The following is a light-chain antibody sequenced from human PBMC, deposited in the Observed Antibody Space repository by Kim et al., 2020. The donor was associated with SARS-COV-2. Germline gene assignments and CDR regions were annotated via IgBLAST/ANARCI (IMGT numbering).Light chain of an antibody. Sequence: VSPGERATLSCRASQSVSNNLAWYQQEPGQAPRLLIYGASTRATGVPARFSGSGSGTEFTLTISSLQSEDFAVYSCQQYNNWPPAFGGGTKVDIK. V-gene: IGKV3-15*01. CDR3: QQYNNWPPA. J-gene: IGKJ4*01. CDR2: GAS. CDR1: QSVSNN.